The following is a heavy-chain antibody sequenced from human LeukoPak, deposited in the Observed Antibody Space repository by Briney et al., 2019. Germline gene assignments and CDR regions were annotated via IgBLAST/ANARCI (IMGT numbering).Heavy chain of an antibody. CDR1: GGTFSSYA. D-gene: IGHD5-24*01. V-gene: IGHV1-69*04. CDR3: ARDQRSDGYSVDY. J-gene: IGHJ4*02. Sequence: SVKVSCKASGGTFSSYAISWVRQAPGQGLEWMGRIIPILGIANYAQKFQGRVTITADKSTSTAYMELSSLRSEDTAVYYCARDQRSDGYSVDYWGQGTLVTVSS. CDR2: IIPILGIA.